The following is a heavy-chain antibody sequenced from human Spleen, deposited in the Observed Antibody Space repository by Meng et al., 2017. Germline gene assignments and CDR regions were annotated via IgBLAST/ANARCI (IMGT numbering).Heavy chain of an antibody. V-gene: IGHV1-2*06. CDR3: ARDEDISAAGKLFGDY. CDR1: GYTLPDYY. Sequence: VQLGQSGAEVKKPGASVKVSCKASGYTLPDYYLHWVRRAPGQGLEWMGRINPKSGDTHYAQKFQGRVTMTGDTSISTAYMELSGLRSDDTAMYYCARDEDISAAGKLFGDYWGQGTLVTVSS. J-gene: IGHJ4*02. D-gene: IGHD6-13*01. CDR2: INPKSGDT.